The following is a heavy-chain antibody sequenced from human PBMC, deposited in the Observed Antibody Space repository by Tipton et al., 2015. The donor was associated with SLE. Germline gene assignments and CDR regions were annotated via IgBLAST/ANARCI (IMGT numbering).Heavy chain of an antibody. V-gene: IGHV4-39*07. CDR2: ISYSGSS. CDR1: SGSISSSSHY. CDR3: ARAEGSWDAFDI. J-gene: IGHJ3*02. Sequence: GLVKPSETLSLTCSVSSGSISSSSHYWGWIRQPPGKGLEWIGSISYSGSSYYNPSLKSRVTISVDTSKNQFSLKLSSVTAADTAVYYCARAEGSWDAFDISGQETMVTVSS. D-gene: IGHD2-15*01.